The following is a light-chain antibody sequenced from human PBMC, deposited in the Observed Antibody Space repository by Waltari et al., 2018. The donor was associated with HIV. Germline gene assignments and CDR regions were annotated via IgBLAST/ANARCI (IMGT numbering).Light chain of an antibody. CDR2: EVN. CDR3: CSYASSTTYV. V-gene: IGLV2-23*02. Sequence: QSALPQPASVSGSPGQSITISCTGTNRDVGNYNLVSWYQQHPGKAPKLMIYEVNKRPSGISDRFSGSKSDNTASLTISGLQAEDEADYYCCSYASSTTYVFGTGTKITVL. CDR1: NRDVGNYNL. J-gene: IGLJ1*01.